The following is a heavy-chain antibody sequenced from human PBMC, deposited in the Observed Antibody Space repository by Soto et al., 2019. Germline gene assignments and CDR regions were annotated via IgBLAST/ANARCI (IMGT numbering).Heavy chain of an antibody. CDR3: AREGVRGMDV. Sequence: QVQLVQSGAEVKKPGASVKVSCKASGYTFTSYDINWVRQATGQGLEWMGWMNPNSANTGYAQKCRGRVTRPRNTSISTADMALSSLRSEDTAVYYCAREGVRGMDVWGQGTTVTVSS. V-gene: IGHV1-8*01. CDR2: MNPNSANT. CDR1: GYTFTSYD. D-gene: IGHD3-16*01. J-gene: IGHJ6*02.